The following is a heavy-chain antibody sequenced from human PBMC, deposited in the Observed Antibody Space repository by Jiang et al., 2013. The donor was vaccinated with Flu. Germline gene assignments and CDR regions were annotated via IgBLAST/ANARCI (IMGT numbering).Heavy chain of an antibody. Sequence: SCKASGGTFSSYAISWVRQAPGQGLEWMGGIIPIFGTANYAQKFQGRVTITADESTSTAYMELSSLRSEDTAVYYCARGGSYYDYVWGSYRSDYWGQGTLVTVSS. J-gene: IGHJ4*02. CDR2: IIPIFGTA. CDR3: ARGGSYYDYVWGSYRSDY. V-gene: IGHV1-69*01. D-gene: IGHD3-16*02. CDR1: GGTFSSYA.